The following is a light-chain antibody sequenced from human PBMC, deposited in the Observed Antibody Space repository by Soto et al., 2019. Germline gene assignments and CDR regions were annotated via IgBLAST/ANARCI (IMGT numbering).Light chain of an antibody. CDR1: NSDVGGYNY. CDR2: EVN. V-gene: IGLV2-8*01. Sequence: QPVLTQPPSASGSPGQSVTISCTGTNSDVGGYNYVSWYRQHPGKAPKLMIYEVNKRPSGVPDRFSGSKSGNTASLTVSGLQAEDEADYYCSSYAGNSILLFGGGTKVTVL. J-gene: IGLJ3*02. CDR3: SSYAGNSILL.